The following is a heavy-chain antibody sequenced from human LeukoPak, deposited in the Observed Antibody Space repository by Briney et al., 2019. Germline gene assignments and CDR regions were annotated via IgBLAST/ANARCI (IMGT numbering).Heavy chain of an antibody. CDR2: IYHSGST. CDR1: GYSISSGYY. J-gene: IGHJ3*02. D-gene: IGHD3-3*01. Sequence: SETLSLTCTVSGYSISSGYYWGWIRQPPGKGLEWIGSIYHSGSTYYNPSLKSRVTISVDTSKNQFSLKLSSVTAADTAVYYCARRFLEWPTGAFDIWGQGTMVTVSS. V-gene: IGHV4-38-2*02. CDR3: ARRFLEWPTGAFDI.